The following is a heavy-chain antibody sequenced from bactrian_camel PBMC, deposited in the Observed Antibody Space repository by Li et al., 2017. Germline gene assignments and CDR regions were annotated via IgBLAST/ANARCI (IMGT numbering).Heavy chain of an antibody. J-gene: IGHJ6*01. D-gene: IGHD1*01. CDR1: GRPSKRNC. CDR3: AAASFCPPENRFVADRFDS. CDR2: FYTGGGPA. Sequence: VQLVESGGGSVQVGGSLRLTCAASGRPSKRNCLAWFRQIPGKEREGLATFYTGGGPAYYAASVKGRFTVSRGAAEDSVDLQMNSLKPEDTATYYCAAASFCPPENRFVADRFDSWGQGTQVTVS. V-gene: IGHV3S54*01.